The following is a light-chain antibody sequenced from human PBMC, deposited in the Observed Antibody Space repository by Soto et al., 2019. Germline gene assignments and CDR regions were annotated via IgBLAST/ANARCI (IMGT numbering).Light chain of an antibody. J-gene: IGLJ1*01. CDR3: SSYTSSSTPYV. CDR2: EVS. Sequence: QSALTQPASVSGSPGQSITISCTGTSSDVGGYNYVSWYQQHPGKAPKLMIYEVSNRPSGVSNRFSGSKSGNTASLTISGRQPDDEADYYCSSYTSSSTPYVFGTGTKLTVL. V-gene: IGLV2-14*01. CDR1: SSDVGGYNY.